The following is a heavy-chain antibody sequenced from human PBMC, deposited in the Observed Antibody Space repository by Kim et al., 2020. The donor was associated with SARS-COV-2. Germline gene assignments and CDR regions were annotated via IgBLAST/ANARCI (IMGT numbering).Heavy chain of an antibody. J-gene: IGHJ2*01. CDR1: SSSFRRDAYS. CDR3: ASGGRFLEWLRGDYWY. D-gene: IGHD3-3*01. V-gene: IGHV4-30-2*01. CDR2: IYHSGTT. Sequence: SETLSLTCDVSSSSFRRDAYSWTWIRQPPGKGLEWIGYIYHSGTTYYNPSLKSRVTISADRSKNQFSLQLSSVTAADTAVYYCASGGRFLEWLRGDYWY.